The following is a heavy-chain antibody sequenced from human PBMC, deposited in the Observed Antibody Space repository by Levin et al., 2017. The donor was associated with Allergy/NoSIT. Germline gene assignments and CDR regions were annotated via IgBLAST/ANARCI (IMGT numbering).Heavy chain of an antibody. D-gene: IGHD6-13*01. V-gene: IGHV2-26*01. CDR2: IFSNDEK. J-gene: IGHJ4*02. CDR1: GFSLSNARMG. Sequence: SGPTLVKPTETLTLTCTVSGFSLSNARMGVSWIRQPPGKALEWLAHIFSNDEKSYSISLKSRLTISKDTSKSHVVLTMTNMDPVDTATYYCARIERSSWYVGYWGQGTLVTVSS. CDR3: ARIERSSWYVGY.